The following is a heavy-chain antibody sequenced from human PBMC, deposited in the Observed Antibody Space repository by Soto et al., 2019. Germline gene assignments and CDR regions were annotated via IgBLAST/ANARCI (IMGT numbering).Heavy chain of an antibody. D-gene: IGHD3-22*01. CDR2: IYPGDSDT. CDR1: GYSFTSYW. CDR3: ARHGGGESYYYDSSGYQFIDY. Sequence: GESLKISCKGSGYSFTSYWIGWVRQMPGKGLEWMGFIYPGDSDTRYSPSFQGQVTISADKSISTAYLQWSSLKASDTAMYYCARHGGGESYYYDSSGYQFIDYWGQGTLVTVSS. J-gene: IGHJ4*02. V-gene: IGHV5-51*01.